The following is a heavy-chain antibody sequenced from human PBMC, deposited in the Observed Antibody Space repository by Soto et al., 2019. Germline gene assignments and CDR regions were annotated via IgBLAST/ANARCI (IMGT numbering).Heavy chain of an antibody. CDR2: IYYSGST. CDR3: ARLYSGYDRENDY. Sequence: SETLSLTCAVSGGSITSDDNWWSWVRQPPGKGLEWIGDIYYSGSTNYNPSLKSRVTISVDTSKNQFSLKLSSVTAADTAVYYCARLYSGYDRENDYWGQGTLVTVSS. J-gene: IGHJ4*02. CDR1: GGSITSDDNW. D-gene: IGHD5-12*01. V-gene: IGHV4-4*02.